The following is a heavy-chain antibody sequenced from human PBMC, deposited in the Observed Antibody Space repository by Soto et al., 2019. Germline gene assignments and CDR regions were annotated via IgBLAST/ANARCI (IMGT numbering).Heavy chain of an antibody. CDR3: ARRVTTVTTFDY. J-gene: IGHJ4*02. CDR1: GGSISSGGYS. Sequence: QLQLQESGSGLVKPSQTLSLTCAVSGGSISSGGYSCNWIRQPPGKGLEWIGYIYHSGSTYYNPSLKGRVTRSVDRSKNQFSLKLSSVTAADTAVYYCARRVTTVTTFDYWGQGTLVTVAS. V-gene: IGHV4-30-2*01. D-gene: IGHD4-17*01. CDR2: IYHSGST.